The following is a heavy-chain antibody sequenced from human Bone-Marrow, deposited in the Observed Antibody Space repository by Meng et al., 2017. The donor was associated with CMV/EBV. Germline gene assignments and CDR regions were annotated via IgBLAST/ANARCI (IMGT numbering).Heavy chain of an antibody. CDR1: GYTFTSYD. D-gene: IGHD1-26*01. Sequence: ASVKVSCKASGYTFTSYDINWVRQATGQGLEWMGWMNPNSGNTGYAQKFQGRVTMTRNTSISTAYMELSSLRAEDTAVYYCARGSGSYYAEYFQHWGQGTLVTVSS. J-gene: IGHJ1*01. CDR2: MNPNSGNT. CDR3: ARGSGSYYAEYFQH. V-gene: IGHV1-8*01.